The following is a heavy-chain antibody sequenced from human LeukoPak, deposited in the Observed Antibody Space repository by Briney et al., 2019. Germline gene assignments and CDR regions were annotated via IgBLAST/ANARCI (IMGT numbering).Heavy chain of an antibody. CDR2: IIDTGST. D-gene: IGHD3-3*01. J-gene: IGHJ4*02. V-gene: IGHV4-34*12. Sequence: SETLSLTCVVYGESFRGYYWTWIRQPPGKGLEWIGEIIDTGSTKYNSSLKSRVTISVDTSKNEFSLNLTSVTAADTAIYYCARGLASGYPPIPFDYWGQGTLVTVSS. CDR1: GESFRGYY. CDR3: ARGLASGYPPIPFDY.